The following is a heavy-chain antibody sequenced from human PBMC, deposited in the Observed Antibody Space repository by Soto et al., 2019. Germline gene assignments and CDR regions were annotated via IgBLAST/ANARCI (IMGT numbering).Heavy chain of an antibody. CDR2: IVVGSGNT. CDR1: GFTFTSSA. V-gene: IGHV1-58*01. Sequence: SVKVSCKASGFTFTSSAVQWVRQARGQRLEWIGWIVVGSGNTNYAQKFQERVTITRDMSTSTAYMELSSLRSEDTAVYYCAAAEWPFPYGMDVWRQGTTVTISS. J-gene: IGHJ6*02. CDR3: AAAEWPFPYGMDV. D-gene: IGHD3-3*01.